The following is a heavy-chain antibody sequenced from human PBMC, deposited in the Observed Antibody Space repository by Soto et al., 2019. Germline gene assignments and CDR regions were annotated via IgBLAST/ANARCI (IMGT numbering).Heavy chain of an antibody. J-gene: IGHJ6*02. CDR3: AREGATAMVWGAYYYYGMDV. Sequence: GGSLRLSCAASGFTFSSYSMNWVRQAPGKGLEWVSYISSSSSTIYYADSVKGRFTISRDNAKNSLYLQMNSLRDEDTAVYYCAREGATAMVWGAYYYYGMDVWGQGTTVTVSS. CDR1: GFTFSSYS. V-gene: IGHV3-48*02. CDR2: ISSSSSTI. D-gene: IGHD5-18*01.